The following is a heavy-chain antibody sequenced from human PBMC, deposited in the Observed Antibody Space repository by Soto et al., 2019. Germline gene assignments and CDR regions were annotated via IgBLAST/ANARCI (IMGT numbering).Heavy chain of an antibody. V-gene: IGHV4-59*01. CDR3: ARRQYHHLDY. CDR2: IYYSGST. D-gene: IGHD4-4*01. J-gene: IGHJ4*02. CDR1: RGSTNGYY. Sequence: QVQLQESGPGLVKPSETLSLTCTVPRGSTNGYYWSWIRQPPGKGLEWIGYIYYSGSTNYNPSLKSRVTISLDTSKNQFSLKLSSVTAADTAVYYCARRQYHHLDYWGRGTLVTVSS.